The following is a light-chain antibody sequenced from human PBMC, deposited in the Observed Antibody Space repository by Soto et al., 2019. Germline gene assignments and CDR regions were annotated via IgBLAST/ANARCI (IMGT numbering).Light chain of an antibody. CDR1: QDISNY. J-gene: IGKJ3*01. Sequence: DIQMTQSPSSLSASVGDRVTITCQASQDISNYLNWYQQKPGKAPKLLIYDASNLETGVPSRFSGSGSGTDFTVTISSLQPEDIATYYCQQYDNLPPFTFGPGNKVDSK. V-gene: IGKV1-33*01. CDR3: QQYDNLPPFT. CDR2: DAS.